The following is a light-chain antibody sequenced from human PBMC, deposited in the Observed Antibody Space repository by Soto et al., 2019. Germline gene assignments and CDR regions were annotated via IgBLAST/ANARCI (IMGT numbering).Light chain of an antibody. CDR2: EVT. CDR1: SSDVGSFNY. J-gene: IGLJ1*01. CDR3: VSYATSTTLYV. Sequence: QSMLTQPASVSGSPGQSITISCTATSSDVGSFNYVSWYQHHPGKAPKLMIYEVTSRPSGVSNRFSGSKSGNTASLTTSGLQAEDEADYYCVSYATSTTLYVFGSGTKVTVL. V-gene: IGLV2-14*01.